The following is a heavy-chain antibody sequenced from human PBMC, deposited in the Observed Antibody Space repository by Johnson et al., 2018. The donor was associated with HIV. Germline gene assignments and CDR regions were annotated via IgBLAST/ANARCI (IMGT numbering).Heavy chain of an antibody. J-gene: IGHJ3*02. CDR1: GFTFSRYA. CDR3: AREARSERSAVAVSDAFDI. V-gene: IGHV3-33*08. Sequence: QVQLVESGGGVVQPGRSLRLSCAASGFTFSRYAMHWVRQAPGKGLEWVAVIRYDGSSKYYADSVKGRFPISRDNSKNTLYLQMNSLRAEDTAVYYCAREARSERSAVAVSDAFDIWGQGTMVTVSS. CDR2: IRYDGSSK. D-gene: IGHD6-19*01.